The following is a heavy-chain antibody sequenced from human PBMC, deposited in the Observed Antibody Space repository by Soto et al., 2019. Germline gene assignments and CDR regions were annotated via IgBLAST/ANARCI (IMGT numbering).Heavy chain of an antibody. CDR2: ISAYNGNT. D-gene: IGHD3-3*01. J-gene: IGHJ4*02. CDR3: DRDTKGPDYDFWIGYSPVNY. V-gene: IGHV1-18*01. CDR1: GYTFTSYG. Sequence: ASVKVSCKASGYTFTSYGISWVRQAPGQGLEWMGWISAYNGNTNYAQKNQGRVTMTTDTSTSTAYMELRSLRSDDTAVYYRDRDTKGPDYDFWIGYSPVNYWGQGSLVTVSS.